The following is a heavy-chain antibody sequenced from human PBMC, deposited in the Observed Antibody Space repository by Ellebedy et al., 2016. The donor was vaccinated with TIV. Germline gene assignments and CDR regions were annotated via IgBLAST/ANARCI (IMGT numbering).Heavy chain of an antibody. D-gene: IGHD3-3*01. V-gene: IGHV3-23*01. CDR2: ITDGGGTT. CDR3: AKPVWLLYGFDY. Sequence: GESLKISCAASGFPFSVYWMHWVRQAPGKGLEWVSTITDGGGTTYYADSVKGRFTISRDNSKNTLYLQMNSLRADDTAIYYCAKPVWLLYGFDYWGQGTLVTVSS. J-gene: IGHJ4*02. CDR1: GFPFSVYW.